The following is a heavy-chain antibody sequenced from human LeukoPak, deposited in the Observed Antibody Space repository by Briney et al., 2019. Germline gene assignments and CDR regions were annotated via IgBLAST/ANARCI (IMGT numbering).Heavy chain of an antibody. CDR3: ARACGGGSCYSNYYGIDV. CDR2: ISAYNGNT. D-gene: IGHD2-15*01. Sequence: ASVKVSCKASGYTFTSYGISWVRQAPGQGLEWMGWISAYNGNTNYAQKLQGRVTMTTDTSTSTAYMELRSLRSDDTAVYYCARACGGGSCYSNYYGIDVWGKGTTVTVSS. CDR1: GYTFTSYG. V-gene: IGHV1-18*04. J-gene: IGHJ6*04.